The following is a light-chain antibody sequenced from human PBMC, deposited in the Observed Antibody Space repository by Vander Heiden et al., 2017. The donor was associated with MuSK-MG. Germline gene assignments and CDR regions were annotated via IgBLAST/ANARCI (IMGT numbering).Light chain of an antibody. J-gene: IGLJ3*02. CDR2: DDD. V-gene: IGLV6-57*03. CDR1: SGLIATNY. Sequence: NFMLTQPPSVSASPGKTVTISCTRSSGLIATNYVQWFQQRPGSAPTPVILDDDQRPPGVPDRFSGSVDSSSNSASLTISGLKTEDEAYYYCQYYDSNSRWFFGGGTRLTV. CDR3: QYYDSNSRWF.